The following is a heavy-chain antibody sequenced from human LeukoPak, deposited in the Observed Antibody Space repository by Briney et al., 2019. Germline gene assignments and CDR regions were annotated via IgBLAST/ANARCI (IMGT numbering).Heavy chain of an antibody. CDR2: MSYSGHT. D-gene: IGHD5-18*01. V-gene: IGHV4-39*07. CDR1: GDSIGRINYY. J-gene: IGHJ4*02. CDR3: ARVSDTAMVFNYFEY. Sequence: SETLSLTCTISGDSIGRINYYWGWIRQPPGKGLEWIVSMSYSGHTYYNPSLKSRVTISVDTSKNQFSLKLSSVTAADTAVYYCARVSDTAMVFNYFEYWGQGTPVTVSS.